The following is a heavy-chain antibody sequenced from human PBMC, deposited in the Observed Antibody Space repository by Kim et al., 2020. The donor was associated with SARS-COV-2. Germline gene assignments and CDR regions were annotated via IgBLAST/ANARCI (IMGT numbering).Heavy chain of an antibody. CDR2: IRSKANGYAT. CDR1: GFTFSDSA. D-gene: IGHD1-1*01. Sequence: GGSLRLSCGASGFTFSDSAMHWVRQASGKVLEWVGRIRSKANGYATAYIESVKGRFTISRDDSRNTAYLQMNSLKTEDTAVYYCTRVPGTPLAFWDAFD. J-gene: IGHJ3*02. CDR3: TRVPGTPLAFWDAFD. V-gene: IGHV3-73*01.